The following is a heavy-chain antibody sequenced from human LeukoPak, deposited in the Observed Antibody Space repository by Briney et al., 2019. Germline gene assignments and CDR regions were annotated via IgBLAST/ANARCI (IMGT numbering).Heavy chain of an antibody. J-gene: IGHJ4*02. CDR3: ASAITMVRGVISE. CDR2: IYSGGST. CDR1: GFTVSSNY. Sequence: GGSLRLSCAASGFTVSSNYMSWVRQAPGKGLEWVSVIYSGGSTYYADSVKGRFTISRDNFKNTLYLQMNSLRAEDTAVYYCASAITMVRGVISEWGQGTLVTVSS. V-gene: IGHV3-53*01. D-gene: IGHD3-10*01.